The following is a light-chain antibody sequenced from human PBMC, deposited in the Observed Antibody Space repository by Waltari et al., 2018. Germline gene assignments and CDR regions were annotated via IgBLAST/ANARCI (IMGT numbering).Light chain of an antibody. CDR1: ALPKPS. CDR3: QSADSSNTYVL. CDR2: KDT. V-gene: IGLV3-25*03. J-gene: IGLJ2*01. Sequence: SYELTQPPSVSVSPGPTARITCPGAALPKPSAYWHQQKPGQAPVLVFYKDTERPSGIPERFSGSISGTTVTLTISGVQAEDEADYYCQSADSSNTYVLFGGGTQLTVL.